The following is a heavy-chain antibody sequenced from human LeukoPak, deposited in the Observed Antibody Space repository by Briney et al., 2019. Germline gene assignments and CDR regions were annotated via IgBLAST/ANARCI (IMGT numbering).Heavy chain of an antibody. CDR2: IYSGGST. V-gene: IGHV3-53*01. CDR3: ARGNPYGDYEGFDY. J-gene: IGHJ4*02. Sequence: TGGSLRLSCAASEFTVSSNYMSWLRQAPEKGLEWVSVIYSGGSTYYADSVKGRFTISRDNSKNTLYLQMNSLRAEDTAVYYCARGNPYGDYEGFDYWGQGTLVTVSS. D-gene: IGHD4-17*01. CDR1: EFTVSSNY.